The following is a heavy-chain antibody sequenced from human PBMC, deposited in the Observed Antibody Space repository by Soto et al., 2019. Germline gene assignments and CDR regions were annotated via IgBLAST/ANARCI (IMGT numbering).Heavy chain of an antibody. CDR1: GFTVSTKY. D-gene: IGHD7-27*01. J-gene: IGHJ4*02. Sequence: EVQLVESGGGLVQPGGSLRLSCAASGFTVSTKYMSWVRQAPGKGLEWVSVIYSGGSTFYADSVRGRSTISRDNSKNTANIQRNSRRAEDTAEDYCAREPGAADYGGQGTLVTVSS. CDR3: AREPGAADY. CDR2: IYSGGST. V-gene: IGHV3-66*01.